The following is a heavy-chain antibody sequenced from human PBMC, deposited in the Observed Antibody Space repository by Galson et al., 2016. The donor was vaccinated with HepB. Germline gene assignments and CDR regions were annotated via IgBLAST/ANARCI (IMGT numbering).Heavy chain of an antibody. CDR2: IYHSGTT. J-gene: IGHJ4*02. CDR1: SGFISTYY. CDR3: AALLASGHGTGRLDY. V-gene: IGHV4-59*12. Sequence: SETLSLTCTVSSGFISTYYWSWIRQPPGKGLEWLGYIYHSGTTNYNPSLKSRATISQDTAKNQFSLQLSSVTAADTAVYYCAALLASGHGTGRLDYWGQGTLVAVSS. D-gene: IGHD3-10*01.